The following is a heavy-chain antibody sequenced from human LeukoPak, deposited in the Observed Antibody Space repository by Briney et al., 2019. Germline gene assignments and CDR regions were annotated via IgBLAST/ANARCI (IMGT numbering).Heavy chain of an antibody. V-gene: IGHV3-53*01. CDR2: IYSGGST. CDR1: GFTVSSNY. Sequence: GGSLRLSCAASGFTVSSNYMSWVRQAPRKGLEWVSVIYSGGSTYYADSVKGRFTISRDNSKNTLYLQMNSLRAEDTAVYYCARFPLDIAARRLRSFDYWGQGTLVTVSS. D-gene: IGHD6-6*01. CDR3: ARFPLDIAARRLRSFDY. J-gene: IGHJ4*02.